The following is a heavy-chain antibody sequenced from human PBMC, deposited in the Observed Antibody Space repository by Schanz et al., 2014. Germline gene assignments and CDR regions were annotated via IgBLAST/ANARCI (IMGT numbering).Heavy chain of an antibody. CDR1: GFTFGTFW. J-gene: IGHJ4*02. D-gene: IGHD6-19*01. Sequence: EVQLVESGGGLLQPGGSLRLSCAASGFTFGTFWMSWVRQAPGKGLEWVSGISDRGDGTNYGDSVRGRFTISRDNSRNTVYLQMNNVGVDDTATYYCVKTDAGWRFDYWGQGTLVTVSS. CDR3: VKTDAGWRFDY. V-gene: IGHV3-23*04. CDR2: ISDRGDGT.